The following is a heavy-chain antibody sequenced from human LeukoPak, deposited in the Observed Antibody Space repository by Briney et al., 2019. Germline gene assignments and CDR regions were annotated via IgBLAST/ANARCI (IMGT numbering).Heavy chain of an antibody. CDR3: TYMVRGVNGGMDV. CDR2: ISGGGGST. Sequence: GGSLRLSCAASGFTFSSYAMSWVRQAPGKGLEWVSAISGGGGSTYYADSVKGRFTISRDNSKNTLYLQMNSLRAEDTAVYYCTYMVRGVNGGMDVWGQGTTVTVSS. V-gene: IGHV3-23*01. J-gene: IGHJ6*02. D-gene: IGHD3-10*01. CDR1: GFTFSSYA.